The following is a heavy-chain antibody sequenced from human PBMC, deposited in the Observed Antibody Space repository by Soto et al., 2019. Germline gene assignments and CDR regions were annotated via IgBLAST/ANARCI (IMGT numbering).Heavy chain of an antibody. CDR3: ARSYYYDSSGYYYPLVY. J-gene: IGHJ4*02. CDR1: GYTFTSYG. D-gene: IGHD3-22*01. CDR2: ISAYNGNT. V-gene: IGHV1-18*01. Sequence: ASVKVSCKASGYTFTSYGISWVRQAPGQGLEWMGWISAYNGNTNYAQKLQGRVTMTTDTSTSTAYMELRSLRSDDTAVYYCARSYYYDSSGYYYPLVYWGQGTLVTVPQ.